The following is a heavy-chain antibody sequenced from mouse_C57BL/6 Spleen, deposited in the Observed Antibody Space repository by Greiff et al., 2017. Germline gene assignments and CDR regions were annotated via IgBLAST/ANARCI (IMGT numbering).Heavy chain of an antibody. J-gene: IGHJ1*03. CDR1: GFTFSDYY. CDR2: INYDGSST. V-gene: IGHV5-16*01. D-gene: IGHD1-1*01. Sequence: EVNVVESEGGLVQPGSSMKLSCTASGFTFSDYYMAWVRQVPEKGLEWVANINYDGSSTYYLDSLKSRFIISRDNAKNILYLQMSSLKSEDTATYYCARVVATDFDVWGTGTTVTVSS. CDR3: ARVVATDFDV.